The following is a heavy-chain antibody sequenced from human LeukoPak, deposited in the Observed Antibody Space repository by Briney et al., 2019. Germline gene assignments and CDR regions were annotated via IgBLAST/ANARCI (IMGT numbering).Heavy chain of an antibody. CDR3: ARDRKDWKSRWFDP. V-gene: IGHV3-30-3*01. Sequence: PGRSLRLSCAASGFTFSSYAMHWVRQAPGKGLEWVAVISYDGSNKCYADSVKGRFTISRDNSKNTLYLQMNSLRAEDTAVYYCARDRKDWKSRWFDPWGQGTLVTVSS. J-gene: IGHJ5*02. D-gene: IGHD1-1*01. CDR1: GFTFSSYA. CDR2: ISYDGSNK.